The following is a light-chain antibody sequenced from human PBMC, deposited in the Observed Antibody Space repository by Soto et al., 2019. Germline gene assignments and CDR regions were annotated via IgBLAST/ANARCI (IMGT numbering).Light chain of an antibody. CDR2: DAY. Sequence: EVVLTQSPGTLSLSPGERATLSCRASQSFRGLLAWYQQKPGQAPRLLIYDAYNRATGIPPRFSGSGSGTDSALTIGSLEPEDSAVYYCRPVHMWPITFGQGTRLEIK. V-gene: IGKV3-11*01. CDR3: RPVHMWPIT. J-gene: IGKJ5*01. CDR1: QSFRGL.